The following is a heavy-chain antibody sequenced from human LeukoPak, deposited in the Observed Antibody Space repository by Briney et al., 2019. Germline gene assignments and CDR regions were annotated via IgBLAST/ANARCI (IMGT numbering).Heavy chain of an antibody. CDR3: ARQYSSSWYLYFQH. CDR1: GFTVSSNY. Sequence: PGGSLRLSCAASGFTVSSNYMSWVRQAPGKGLEWVSVIYSGGSTYYADSVKGRFTISRDNAKNSLYLQMNSLRAEDTAVYYCARQYSSSWYLYFQHWGQGTLVTVSS. J-gene: IGHJ1*01. CDR2: IYSGGST. V-gene: IGHV3-66*04. D-gene: IGHD6-13*01.